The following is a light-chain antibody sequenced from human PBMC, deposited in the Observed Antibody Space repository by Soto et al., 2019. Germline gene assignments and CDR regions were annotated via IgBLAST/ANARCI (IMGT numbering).Light chain of an antibody. CDR1: QSVSSY. V-gene: IGKV3-11*01. CDR2: DAS. CDR3: QQRSHWPPSLT. J-gene: IGKJ4*01. Sequence: EIVLTQSPATLSLSPGERATLSCRASQSVSSYLACYQQKPGQAPRLLIYDASDRAAGITARFSGSGSGTDSTHITSSREPDDFAGYYCQQRSHWPPSLTFGGGTKVEIK.